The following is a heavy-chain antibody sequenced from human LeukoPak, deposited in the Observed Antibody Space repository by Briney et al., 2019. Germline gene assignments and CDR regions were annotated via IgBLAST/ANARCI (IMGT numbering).Heavy chain of an antibody. Sequence: GRSLRLSCAASGFTFSSYGMHWVRQAPGKGLEWVAVICYDGSNKYYADSVKGRFTISRDNSKNTLYLQMNSLRAEDTAVYYCARDPTKGYCSSTSCYTSLSFAFDIWGQGTMVTVSS. V-gene: IGHV3-33*01. D-gene: IGHD2-2*02. CDR3: ARDPTKGYCSSTSCYTSLSFAFDI. CDR2: ICYDGSNK. CDR1: GFTFSSYG. J-gene: IGHJ3*02.